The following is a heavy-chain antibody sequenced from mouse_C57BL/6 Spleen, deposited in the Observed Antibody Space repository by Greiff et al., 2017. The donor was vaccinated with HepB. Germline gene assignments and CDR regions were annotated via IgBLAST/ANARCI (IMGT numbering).Heavy chain of an antibody. CDR1: GFTFSSYA. CDR3: AREGFAY. Sequence: EVMLVESGGGLVKPGGSLKLSCAASGFTFSSYAMSWVRQTPEKRLAWVATISDGGSYTYYPDNVKGRFTISRDNAKNNLYLQMSHLKSEDTAMYYCAREGFAYWGQGTLVTVSA. CDR2: ISDGGSYT. V-gene: IGHV5-4*01. J-gene: IGHJ3*01.